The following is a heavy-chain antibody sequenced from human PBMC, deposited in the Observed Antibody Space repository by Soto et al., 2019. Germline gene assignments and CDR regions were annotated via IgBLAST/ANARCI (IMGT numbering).Heavy chain of an antibody. CDR3: ASRSFRDYGDV. Sequence: QVQLVQSGSEVKKPGSSVMISGKASGGTFSSYTISWVRQAPGQGLEWMGRIIPILGIANYAQKFQGRVTITADKSTSTAYMELSSLRSEDTAVYYCASRSFRDYGDVWGQGTTVTVSS. V-gene: IGHV1-69*02. D-gene: IGHD4-17*01. CDR1: GGTFSSYT. CDR2: IIPILGIA. J-gene: IGHJ6*02.